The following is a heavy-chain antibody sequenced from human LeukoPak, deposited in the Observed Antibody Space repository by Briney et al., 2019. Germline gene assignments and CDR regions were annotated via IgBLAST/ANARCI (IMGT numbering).Heavy chain of an antibody. CDR2: INHSGST. CDR3: ARGEMGSGYPSYYYYYMDV. V-gene: IGHV4-34*01. J-gene: IGHJ6*03. D-gene: IGHD5-12*01. Sequence: SETLSLTCAVYGGSFSGYYWSWIRQPPGKGLEWIGEINHSGSTNYNPSLKSRVTMSVDTSKNQFSLKLSSVTAADTAVYYCARGEMGSGYPSYYYYYMDVWGKGTTVTISS. CDR1: GGSFSGYY.